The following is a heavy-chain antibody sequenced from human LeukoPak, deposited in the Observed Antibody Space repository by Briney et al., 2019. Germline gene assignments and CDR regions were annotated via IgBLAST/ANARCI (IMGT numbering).Heavy chain of an antibody. CDR3: ARFGVDYDMDV. V-gene: IGHV4-59*11. Sequence: SETLSLTCTVSGGSISGHYWTWVRQPPGEGLEWIGQIHYSGKADYNPSLRSRITISVDTSKNQMSLKVTSVTAADTAVYYCARFGVDYDMDVWGQGTTVTVSS. D-gene: IGHD3-16*01. CDR2: IHYSGKA. CDR1: GGSISGHY. J-gene: IGHJ6*02.